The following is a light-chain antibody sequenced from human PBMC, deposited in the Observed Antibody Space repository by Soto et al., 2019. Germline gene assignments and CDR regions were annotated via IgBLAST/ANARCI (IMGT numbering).Light chain of an antibody. V-gene: IGKV3-20*01. J-gene: IGKJ5*01. CDR1: QSVSSSY. Sequence: EIVLTRSPGTLSLSPGERATLSCRASQSVSSSYLAWYQQKPGQAPRLLIYGASSRATGIPDRFSGSGSGTDLNLTISRLEPEDFAVYYCQQYGSSLMTFGQGTRLEIK. CDR2: GAS. CDR3: QQYGSSLMT.